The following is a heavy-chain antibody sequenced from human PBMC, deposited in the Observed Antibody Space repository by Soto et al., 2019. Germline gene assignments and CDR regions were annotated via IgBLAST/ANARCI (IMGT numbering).Heavy chain of an antibody. Sequence: SGPTLVNPTQTLTLTCTFSGFSLSTSGVGVGWIRQPPGKALEWLALIYWDDDKRYSPSLKSRLTITKDTSKNQVVLTMTNMDPVGTATYYCAHTQRSRVATCLDYWGQGTLVTVSS. V-gene: IGHV2-5*02. J-gene: IGHJ4*02. D-gene: IGHD5-12*01. CDR1: GFSLSTSGVG. CDR3: AHTQRSRVATCLDY. CDR2: IYWDDDK.